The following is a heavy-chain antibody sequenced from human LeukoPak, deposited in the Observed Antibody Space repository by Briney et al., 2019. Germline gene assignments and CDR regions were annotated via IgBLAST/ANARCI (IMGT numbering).Heavy chain of an antibody. D-gene: IGHD4-17*01. CDR3: ARRTTVTTASGAFDI. V-gene: IGHV4-34*01. Sequence: SETLSLTCAVYGGSFSGYYWSWIRQPPGKGLGWIGEINHSGSTNYNPSLKSRVTISVDTSKNRFSLKLSSVTAADTAVYYCARRTTVTTASGAFDIWGQGTMVTVSS. CDR2: INHSGST. J-gene: IGHJ3*02. CDR1: GGSFSGYY.